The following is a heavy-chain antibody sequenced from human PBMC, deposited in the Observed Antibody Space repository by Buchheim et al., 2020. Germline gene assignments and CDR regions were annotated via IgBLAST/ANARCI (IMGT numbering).Heavy chain of an antibody. CDR2: INHSGST. CDR1: GGSFSGYY. CDR3: ARGGQIAVAGTGCFDY. D-gene: IGHD6-19*01. J-gene: IGHJ4*02. V-gene: IGHV4-34*01. Sequence: QVQLQQWGAGLLKPSETLSLTCAVYGGSFSGYYWSWIRQPPGKGLEWIGEINHSGSTNYNPSLKSRVTISVDTSKNQFSLKLSSVTAADTVVYYCARGGQIAVAGTGCFDYWGQGTL.